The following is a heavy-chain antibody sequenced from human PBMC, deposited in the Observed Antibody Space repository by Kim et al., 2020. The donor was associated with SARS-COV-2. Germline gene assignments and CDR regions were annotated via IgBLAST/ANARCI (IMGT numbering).Heavy chain of an antibody. V-gene: IGHV3-30*18. Sequence: GGSLRLSCAASGFTFSSYGMHWVRQAPGKGLEWVAVISYDGSNKYYADSVKGRFTISRDNSKNTLYLQMNSLRAEDTAVYYCAKAGGGSYYCLDYWGQGTLVTVSS. CDR2: ISYDGSNK. CDR3: AKAGGGSYYCLDY. D-gene: IGHD1-26*01. CDR1: GFTFSSYG. J-gene: IGHJ4*02.